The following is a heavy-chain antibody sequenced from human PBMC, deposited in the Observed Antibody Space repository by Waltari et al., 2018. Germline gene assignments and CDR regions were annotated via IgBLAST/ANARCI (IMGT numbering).Heavy chain of an antibody. CDR1: GGSISRYY. CDR2: IYTSGST. V-gene: IGHV4-4*09. CDR3: ARAYSSSWSAYYYYYYMDV. J-gene: IGHJ6*03. Sequence: QVQLQESGPGLVKPSETLSLTCTVSGGSISRYYWSWLRQPPGKGLEWIGYIYTSGSTNYNPSLKSRVTISVDTSKNQFSLKLSSVTAADTAVYYCARAYSSSWSAYYYYYYMDVWGKGTTVTVSS. D-gene: IGHD6-13*01.